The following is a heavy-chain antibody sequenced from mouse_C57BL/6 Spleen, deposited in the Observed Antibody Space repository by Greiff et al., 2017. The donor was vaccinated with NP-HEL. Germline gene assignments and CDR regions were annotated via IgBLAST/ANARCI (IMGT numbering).Heavy chain of an antibody. D-gene: IGHD4-1*01. J-gene: IGHJ2*01. Sequence: QVQLQQSGAELARPGASVKMSCKASGYTFTSYTMHWVKQRPGQGLEWIGDINPSSGYTKYNQKFKDKATLTADKSSSTAYMRLSSLTSEDSAVYYCARGDWDEGGFDYWGQGTTLTVSS. CDR3: ARGDWDEGGFDY. CDR2: INPSSGYT. CDR1: GYTFTSYT. V-gene: IGHV1-4*01.